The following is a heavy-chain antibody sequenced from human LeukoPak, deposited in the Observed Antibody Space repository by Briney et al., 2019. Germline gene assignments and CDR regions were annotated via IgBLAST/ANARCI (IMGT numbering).Heavy chain of an antibody. Sequence: GVSLRLSCAASGFTFEDYSMHWVRQAPGKGLEWVSGISWNSGNIGYADSVKGRFTISRDNAKNSLYLQMDSLRAEDTAFYYCGKASSGYYSAILHWGQGTLVTVSS. CDR3: GKASSGYYSAILH. J-gene: IGHJ4*02. CDR2: ISWNSGNI. V-gene: IGHV3-9*01. CDR1: GFTFEDYS. D-gene: IGHD3-22*01.